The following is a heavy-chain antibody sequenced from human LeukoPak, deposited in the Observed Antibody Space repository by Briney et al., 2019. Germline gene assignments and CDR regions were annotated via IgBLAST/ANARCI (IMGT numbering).Heavy chain of an antibody. J-gene: IGHJ5*02. Sequence: SETLSLTCTVSGGSISSYYWSWIRQPAGKGLEWIGRIYTSGSTNYNPSLKSRVTMSVDTSKNQFSLKLSSVTAADTAVYYCARPRRYYGSGSPNNWFDPWGQGTLVTVSS. D-gene: IGHD3-10*01. V-gene: IGHV4-4*07. CDR2: IYTSGST. CDR1: GGSISSYY. CDR3: ARPRRYYGSGSPNNWFDP.